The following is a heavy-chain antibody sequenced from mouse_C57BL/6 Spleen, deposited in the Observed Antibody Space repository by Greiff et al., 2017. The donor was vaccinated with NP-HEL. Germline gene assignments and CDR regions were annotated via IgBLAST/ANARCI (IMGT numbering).Heavy chain of an antibody. J-gene: IGHJ4*01. CDR1: GYAFTNYL. Sequence: QVQLKESGAELVRPGTSVKVSCKASGYAFTNYLIEWVKQRPGQGLEWIGVINPGSGGTNYNEKFKGKATLTADKSSSTAYMQLSSLTSEDSAVYFCARERLPYYAMDYWGQGTSVTVSS. D-gene: IGHD2-2*01. CDR2: INPGSGGT. CDR3: ARERLPYYAMDY. V-gene: IGHV1-54*01.